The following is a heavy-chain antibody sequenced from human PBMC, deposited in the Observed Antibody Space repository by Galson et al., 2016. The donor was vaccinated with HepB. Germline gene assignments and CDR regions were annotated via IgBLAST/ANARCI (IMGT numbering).Heavy chain of an antibody. CDR1: GDTPTGYY. CDR3: AGGFPEYTTGWYDSAGAFEI. Sequence: SVKVSCKASGDTPTGYYIHWVRQAPGQGLEWMGWMNPNSGGTNYAQKFQDWVTLTRDTSINAVYMEVSRLKDDDTAMYYCAGGFPEYTTGWYDSAGAFEIWGQGTMVIVSS. V-gene: IGHV1-2*04. CDR2: MNPNSGGT. J-gene: IGHJ3*02. D-gene: IGHD6-19*01.